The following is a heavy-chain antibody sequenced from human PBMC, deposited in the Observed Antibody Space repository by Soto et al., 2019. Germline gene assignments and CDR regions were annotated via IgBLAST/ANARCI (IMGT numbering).Heavy chain of an antibody. Sequence: SETLSLTCTVSGGSISSYYWSWIRQPPGKGLEWIGYIYYSGSTNYNPSLKSRVTISVDTSKNQFSLKLSSVTAADTAVYYCARSPDDYGDYVPSYYFDYWGQGTLVTVSS. V-gene: IGHV4-59*01. CDR1: GGSISSYY. CDR3: ARSPDDYGDYVPSYYFDY. J-gene: IGHJ4*02. CDR2: IYYSGST. D-gene: IGHD4-17*01.